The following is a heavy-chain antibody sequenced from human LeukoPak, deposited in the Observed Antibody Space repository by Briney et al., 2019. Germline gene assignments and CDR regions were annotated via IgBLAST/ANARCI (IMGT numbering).Heavy chain of an antibody. D-gene: IGHD4-17*01. CDR3: ASSTVTGEKNLDY. V-gene: IGHV3-21*01. CDR1: GFTFSSYS. Sequence: GGSLRLSCAASGFTFSSYSMNWVRQAPGKGLEWVSSISSSSSYIYYADSVKGRFTISRDNAKNSLYLQMNSLRAEDTAVYYCASSTVTGEKNLDYWGQGTLVTVSS. J-gene: IGHJ4*02. CDR2: ISSSSSYI.